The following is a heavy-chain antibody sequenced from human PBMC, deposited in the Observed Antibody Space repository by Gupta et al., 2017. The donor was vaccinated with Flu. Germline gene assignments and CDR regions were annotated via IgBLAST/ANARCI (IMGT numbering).Heavy chain of an antibody. D-gene: IGHD3-22*01. CDR1: GFIFGTYF. CDR2: ISSSSSYI. CDR3: VRHFSDRDAFDV. J-gene: IGHJ3*01. Sequence: EVQLVESGGGLVKPGGSLRLSCAASGFIFGTYFISWARQAPGKGLEWVSSISSSSSYIYYADSVKGRFTISRDNAKNSLSLQLNSLRXEXTAVYYXVRHFSDRDAFDVWGQGTMVTVFS. V-gene: IGHV3-21*01.